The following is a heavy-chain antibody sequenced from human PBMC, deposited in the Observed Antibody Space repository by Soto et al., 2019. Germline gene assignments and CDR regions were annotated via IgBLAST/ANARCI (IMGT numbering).Heavy chain of an antibody. CDR2: IYYSGST. CDR1: GGSISSGGYY. Sequence: QVQLQESGPGLVKPSQTLSLTCTVSGGSISSGGYYWSWIRQHPVKGLEWIGYIYYSGSTYYNPSLKSRVTLSVDTSKNQFSLKGSSVTAADTAVYYCASDLGQPIEEGYDYYYGMDVWGQGTTVTVSS. D-gene: IGHD2-21*01. V-gene: IGHV4-31*03. CDR3: ASDLGQPIEEGYDYYYGMDV. J-gene: IGHJ6*02.